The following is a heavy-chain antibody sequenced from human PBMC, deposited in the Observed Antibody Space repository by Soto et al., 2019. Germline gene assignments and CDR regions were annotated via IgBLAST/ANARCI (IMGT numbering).Heavy chain of an antibody. CDR2: NYYSGST. CDR1: GGSISSGDYY. V-gene: IGHV4-30-4*01. D-gene: IGHD1-20*01. J-gene: IGHJ6*02. Sequence: SETLSLTCTVSGGSISSGDYYWSWIRQPPGKGLEWIGYNYYSGSTYYNPSLKSRVTISVDTSKNQFSLKLSSVTAADTAVYYCARGNYNWNEGPEYYGMDVWGQGTTVTVSS. CDR3: ARGNYNWNEGPEYYGMDV.